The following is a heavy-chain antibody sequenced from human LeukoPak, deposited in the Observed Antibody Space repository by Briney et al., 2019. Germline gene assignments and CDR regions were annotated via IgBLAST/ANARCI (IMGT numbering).Heavy chain of an antibody. V-gene: IGHV3-30-3*01. CDR1: GFTFSSYA. J-gene: IGHJ4*02. CDR2: ISYDGSNK. CDR3: ARADALWYYDSSGYQGVFDY. D-gene: IGHD3-22*01. Sequence: PGGSLRLSCAASGFTFSSYAMHWVRQAPGKGLEWVAVISYDGSNKYYADSVKGRFTISRDNSKNTLYLQMNSLRAEDTAVYYCARADALWYYDSSGYQGVFDYWGQGTLVTVSS.